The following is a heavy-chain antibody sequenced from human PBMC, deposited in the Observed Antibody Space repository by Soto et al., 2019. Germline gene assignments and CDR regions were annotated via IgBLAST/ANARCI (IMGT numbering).Heavy chain of an antibody. CDR2: ISSSSSYI. D-gene: IGHD3-22*01. CDR1: GFTFSSYS. V-gene: IGHV3-21*01. CDR3: ARDRGLNYYDSSGVFDY. J-gene: IGHJ4*02. Sequence: EVQLVESGGGLVKPGGSLRLSCAASGFTFSSYSMNWVRQAPGKGLEWVSSISSSSSYIYYADSVKGRFTISRDNAKNSLYLQMNSLRAEDTAVYYYARDRGLNYYDSSGVFDYWGQGTLVTVSS.